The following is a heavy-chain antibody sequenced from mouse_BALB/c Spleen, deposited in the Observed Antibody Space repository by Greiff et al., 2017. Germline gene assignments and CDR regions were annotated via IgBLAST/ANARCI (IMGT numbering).Heavy chain of an antibody. CDR3: ARRGMYYFDY. J-gene: IGHJ2*01. Sequence: DVKLQESGGGLVQPGGSLKLSCAASGFDFSRYWMSWVRQAPGKGLEWIGEINPDSSTINYTPSLKDKFIISRDNAKNTLYLQMSKVRSEDTALYYCARRGMYYFDYWGQGTTLTVSS. V-gene: IGHV4-1*02. CDR1: GFDFSRYW. D-gene: IGHD2-10*02. CDR2: INPDSSTI.